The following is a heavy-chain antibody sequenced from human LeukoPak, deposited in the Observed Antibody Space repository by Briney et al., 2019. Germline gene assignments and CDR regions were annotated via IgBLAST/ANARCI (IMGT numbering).Heavy chain of an antibody. V-gene: IGHV3-23*01. CDR1: GFTFSSYA. CDR2: ISGSGGST. D-gene: IGHD5-18*01. J-gene: IGHJ4*02. CDR3: AKGLWIQLYYFDY. Sequence: GGSLRLSCAASGFTFSSYAMSWVRQAPGKGLEWVSAISGSGGSTYYADSVEGRFTISRDNSKNTLYLQMNSLRAEDTAVYYCAKGLWIQLYYFDYWGQGTLVTVSS.